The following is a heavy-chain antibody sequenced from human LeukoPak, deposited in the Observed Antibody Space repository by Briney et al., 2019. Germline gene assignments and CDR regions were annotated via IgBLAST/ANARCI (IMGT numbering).Heavy chain of an antibody. CDR2: ISWNSGSE. CDR1: GLVAGDSA. J-gene: IGHJ4*02. D-gene: IGHD1/OR15-1a*01. V-gene: IGHV3-9*02. CDR3: AKDFRYSWNKRGYFHH. Sequence: GTSLRLSCLMSGLVAGDSAMHWVRQAPGKGLEWVAGISWNSGSEGYADSVKGRFTTSRDNGKNSLYLQMSSLRPGDTAFYYCAKDFRYSWNKRGYFHHWGQGTLVTVSS.